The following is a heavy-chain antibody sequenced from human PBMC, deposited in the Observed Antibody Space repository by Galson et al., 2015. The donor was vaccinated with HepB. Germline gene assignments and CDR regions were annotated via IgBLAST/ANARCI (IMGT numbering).Heavy chain of an antibody. CDR2: IRSKATNYAT. J-gene: IGHJ4*02. CDR1: GFTFSGSA. Sequence: LRLSCAASGFTFSGSAIHWVRQTSGKGLEWVGHIRSKATNYATAYAASLKGRFTISRDDSKNTAYLHMKSLKTEDTAVYYCIRMADLSGYSSSWGQGTLVTVSS. D-gene: IGHD6-13*01. CDR3: IRMADLSGYSSS. V-gene: IGHV3-73*01.